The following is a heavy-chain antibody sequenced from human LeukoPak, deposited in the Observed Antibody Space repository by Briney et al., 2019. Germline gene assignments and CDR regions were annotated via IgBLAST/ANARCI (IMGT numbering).Heavy chain of an antibody. J-gene: IGHJ4*02. Sequence: SETLSLTCIVSGASLSTYYGTWIRQAPGKGLEWIGYIFYSGGTNYNSSLKSRVTLSIDTSKNQFSLKLDSVTAADTAVYYCAKGTSSGWYYFDYWGQGTLVTVSS. CDR1: GASLSTYY. D-gene: IGHD6-19*01. V-gene: IGHV4-59*08. CDR3: AKGTSSGWYYFDY. CDR2: IFYSGGT.